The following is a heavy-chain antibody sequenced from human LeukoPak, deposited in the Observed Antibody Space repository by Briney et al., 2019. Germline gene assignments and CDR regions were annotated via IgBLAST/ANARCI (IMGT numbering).Heavy chain of an antibody. CDR2: ISFDGTIK. D-gene: IGHD2-2*03. V-gene: IGHV3-30*18. CDR3: AKDLDIVVVPAALDAFDI. J-gene: IGHJ3*02. Sequence: GGSLRLSCAGSGFTFSSHGIHWVRQAPGKGLEWVAVISFDGTIKYYADSVKGRFTISRDNSKNTLYLQMNSLRAEDTAVYYCAKDLDIVVVPAALDAFDIWGQGTMVTVSS. CDR1: GFTFSSHG.